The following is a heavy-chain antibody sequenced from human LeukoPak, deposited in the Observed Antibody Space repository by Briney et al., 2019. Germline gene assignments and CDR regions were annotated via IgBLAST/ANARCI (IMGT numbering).Heavy chain of an antibody. CDR2: ISENGRTT. Sequence: PGGSLRLSCAASGFIFSNYWMHWVRQAPGKGLVWVSRISENGRTTTYADSVKGRFTISRDNAKNSVYLQMNSLRAEDTAVYYCARDNTMVRGVITHFDYWGQGTLVTVSS. D-gene: IGHD3-10*01. J-gene: IGHJ4*02. CDR3: ARDNTMVRGVITHFDY. V-gene: IGHV3-74*01. CDR1: GFIFSNYW.